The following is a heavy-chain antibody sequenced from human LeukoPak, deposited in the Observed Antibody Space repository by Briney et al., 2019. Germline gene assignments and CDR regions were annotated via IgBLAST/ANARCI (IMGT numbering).Heavy chain of an antibody. Sequence: PGGSLRLSCVVSGFSFSDSYMTWIRQTPGKGLEWLAYISGSSSDIYYADSVKGRFTISRDNAKNSLYLQMNSLRAEDTAVYYCAKSIAVAAGFDSWGQGTLVTVSS. CDR2: ISGSSSDI. CDR3: AKSIAVAAGFDS. J-gene: IGHJ4*02. D-gene: IGHD6-19*01. CDR1: GFSFSDSY. V-gene: IGHV3-11*04.